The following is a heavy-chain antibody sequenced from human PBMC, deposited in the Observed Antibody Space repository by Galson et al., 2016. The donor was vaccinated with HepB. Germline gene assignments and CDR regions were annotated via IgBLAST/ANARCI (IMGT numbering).Heavy chain of an antibody. Sequence: LRLSCAASGFTFSTYSMNWVRQAPGKGLEWVSSISSSSSYIYYADSVRGRFTISGDNAKNSLYLQMNSLRAEDTAVYYCAREGPAETFDYWGQGTLVTVSS. D-gene: IGHD6-13*01. CDR2: ISSSSSYI. V-gene: IGHV3-21*01. CDR3: AREGPAETFDY. J-gene: IGHJ4*02. CDR1: GFTFSTYS.